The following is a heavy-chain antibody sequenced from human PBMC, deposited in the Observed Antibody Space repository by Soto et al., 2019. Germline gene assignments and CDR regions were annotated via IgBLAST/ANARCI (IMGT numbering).Heavy chain of an antibody. J-gene: IGHJ3*02. V-gene: IGHV1-69*02. CDR1: GGTFSSYT. Sequence: ASVKVSCKASGGTFSSYTISWVRQAPGQGLEWMGRIIPILGIANYAQKFQGRVTITADKSTSTAYMELSSLRSEDTAVYYCARAFSGNLGIKDDAFDIWGQGTMVTVSS. CDR2: IIPILGIA. D-gene: IGHD3-10*01. CDR3: ARAFSGNLGIKDDAFDI.